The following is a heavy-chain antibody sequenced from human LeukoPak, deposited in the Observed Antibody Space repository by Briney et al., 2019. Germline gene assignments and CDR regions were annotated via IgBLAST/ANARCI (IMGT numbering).Heavy chain of an antibody. Sequence: GGPLRLSCAASGFTVSSNYMSWVRQAPGKGLEWVSVIYSGGSTYYADSVKGRFTISRDNSKNTLYLQMNSLRAEDTAVYYCARAITVVAAADYWGQGTLVTVSS. CDR3: ARAITVVAAADY. CDR2: IYSGGST. D-gene: IGHD2-15*01. CDR1: GFTVSSNY. V-gene: IGHV3-66*01. J-gene: IGHJ4*02.